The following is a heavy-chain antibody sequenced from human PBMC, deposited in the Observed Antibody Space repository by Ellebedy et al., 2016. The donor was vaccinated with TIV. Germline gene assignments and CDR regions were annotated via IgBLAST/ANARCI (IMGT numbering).Heavy chain of an antibody. CDR2: VSPYDGNT. Sequence: AASVKVSCKASGYTLMSYGICWVRQSPGQGLEWMGWVSPYDGNTNYAQKFQGRVTMTIDTSTSTGDMELRSLRSEDTAVYYCAKGFRYGSGRWPLDHWGQGTLVTVSS. CDR3: AKGFRYGSGRWPLDH. D-gene: IGHD4-23*01. J-gene: IGHJ4*02. CDR1: GYTLMSYG. V-gene: IGHV1-18*01.